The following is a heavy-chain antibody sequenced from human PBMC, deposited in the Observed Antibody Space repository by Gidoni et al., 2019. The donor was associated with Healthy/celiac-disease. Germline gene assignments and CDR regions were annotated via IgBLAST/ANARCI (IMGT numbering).Heavy chain of an antibody. Sequence: QVQLQQWGAGLLKPSETLSLTCAVSGGSFSGYYWSWIRQPPGKGLEWIGEINHSGSTNYNPSLKSRVTISVDTSKNQFSLKLSSVTAADTAVYYCARGSRGYSYGYYYWGQGTLVTVSS. CDR2: INHSGST. D-gene: IGHD5-18*01. V-gene: IGHV4-34*01. CDR1: GGSFSGYY. J-gene: IGHJ4*02. CDR3: ARGSRGYSYGYYY.